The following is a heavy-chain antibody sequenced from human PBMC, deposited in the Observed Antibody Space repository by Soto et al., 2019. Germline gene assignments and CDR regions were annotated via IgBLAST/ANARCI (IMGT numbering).Heavy chain of an antibody. D-gene: IGHD2-2*03. V-gene: IGHV5-51*01. CDR1: GYSFTSYW. J-gene: IGHJ3*02. Sequence: GESLKISCKGSGYSFTSYWIGWVRQMPGKGLEWMGIIYPGDSDTRYSPSFQGQVTISADKSISTAYLQWSSLKASDTAMYYCARRWVDIVIHDAFDIWGQGTMVTVSS. CDR2: IYPGDSDT. CDR3: ARRWVDIVIHDAFDI.